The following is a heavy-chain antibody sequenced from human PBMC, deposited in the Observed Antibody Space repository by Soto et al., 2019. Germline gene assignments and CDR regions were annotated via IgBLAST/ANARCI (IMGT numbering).Heavy chain of an antibody. CDR3: AFLGYCSSTSCPLYYYGMDV. J-gene: IGHJ6*02. V-gene: IGHV5-10-1*01. D-gene: IGHD2-2*01. CDR2: IDPSDSYT. Sequence: PGESLKISCKGSGYSFTSYWISWVRQMPGKGLEWMGRIDPSDSYTNYSPSFQGHVTISADKSISTAYLQWSSLKASDTAMYYCAFLGYCSSTSCPLYYYGMDVWGQGTTVTVSS. CDR1: GYSFTSYW.